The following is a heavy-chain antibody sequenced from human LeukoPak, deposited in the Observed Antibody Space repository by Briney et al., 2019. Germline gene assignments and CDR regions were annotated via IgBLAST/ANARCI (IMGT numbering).Heavy chain of an antibody. J-gene: IGHJ4*02. CDR1: GFTFSSYS. D-gene: IGHD3-22*01. V-gene: IGHV3-21*04. CDR2: ITSNSDYL. CDR3: ARAKEGHYYDSSGYPY. Sequence: PGGSLRLSCAASGFTFSSYSMNWVRQAPGKGLEWVSGITSNSDYLYYADSMKGRFTISRDNAKNSLYLQMNSLRAEDTAVYYCARAKEGHYYDSSGYPYWGQGTLVTVSS.